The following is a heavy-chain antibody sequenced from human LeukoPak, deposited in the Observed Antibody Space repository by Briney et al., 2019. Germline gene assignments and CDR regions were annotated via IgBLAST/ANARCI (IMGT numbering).Heavy chain of an antibody. V-gene: IGHV5-51*01. J-gene: IGHJ4*02. Sequence: GESLKISCKGSGYSFTKYWIGWVRQMPGKGLEWMGNIYPDDSDTRYSPSFQGQVTISADKYISTAYLQWSSLKASDTAMYYCAAIRDTAMVPFDYWGQGTLVTVSS. CDR2: IYPDDSDT. CDR3: AAIRDTAMVPFDY. CDR1: GYSFTKYW. D-gene: IGHD5-18*01.